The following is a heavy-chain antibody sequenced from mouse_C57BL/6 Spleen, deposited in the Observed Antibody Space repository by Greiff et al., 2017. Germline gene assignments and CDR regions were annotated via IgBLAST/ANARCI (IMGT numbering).Heavy chain of an antibody. CDR2: INPGSGGT. CDR1: GYAFNNYL. Sequence: QVQLQQSGAELVRPGTSVKVSCKASGYAFNNYLIEWVKQRPGQGLEWIGVINPGSGGTYYTEKFKGKVTLTSDKSSSTAYMQLSCLTSEDSAFYCCARGDGYYEFAYWGQGTLVTVSA. V-gene: IGHV1-54*01. CDR3: ARGDGYYEFAY. J-gene: IGHJ3*01. D-gene: IGHD2-3*01.